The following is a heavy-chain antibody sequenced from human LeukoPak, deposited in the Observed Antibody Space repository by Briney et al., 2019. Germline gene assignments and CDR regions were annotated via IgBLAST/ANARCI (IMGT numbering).Heavy chain of an antibody. J-gene: IGHJ6*03. D-gene: IGHD3-10*01. CDR1: GGSISSSSYY. V-gene: IGHV4-39*07. Sequence: PSETLSLTCTVSGGSISSSSYYWGWIRQPPGKGLEWIGSIYYSGSTYYNPSLKSRVTISVDTSKNQFSLKLSSVTAADTAVYYCARDGSGSYYVYYYYYMDVWGKGTTVTVSS. CDR3: ARDGSGSYYVYYYYYMDV. CDR2: IYYSGST.